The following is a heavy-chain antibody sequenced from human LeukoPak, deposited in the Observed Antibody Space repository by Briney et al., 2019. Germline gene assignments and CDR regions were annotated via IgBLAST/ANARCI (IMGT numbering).Heavy chain of an antibody. J-gene: IGHJ4*02. CDR1: GDSISSGGYY. CDR2: IYHSGTT. CDR3: ARNRGEAAAGAFDY. D-gene: IGHD6-13*01. V-gene: IGHV4-30-2*01. Sequence: KASETLSLTCTVSGDSISSGGYYWTWLRQPPGKGLEWIVYIYHSGTTYYNPSLKSRVTISLDRSKTQFSLKVTSVTAADTAVYYCARNRGEAAAGAFDYWGQGTLVTVPS.